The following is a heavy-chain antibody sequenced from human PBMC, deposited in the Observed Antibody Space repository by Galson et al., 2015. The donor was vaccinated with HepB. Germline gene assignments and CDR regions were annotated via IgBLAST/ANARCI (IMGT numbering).Heavy chain of an antibody. D-gene: IGHD6-19*01. J-gene: IGHJ5*01. V-gene: IGHV2-5*02. CDR1: GFSLSSNHVG. CDR2: IYWDDDE. CDR3: AHGSGWLLDS. Sequence: PALVKPTQTLTLTCTFSGFSLSSNHVGVGWIRQPPGKALEWLAFIYWDDDERYSPSLRTRHTITKDTSKNRVVLTLTNVDPVDTSTYCCAHGSGWLLDSWGQGTLVTVSS.